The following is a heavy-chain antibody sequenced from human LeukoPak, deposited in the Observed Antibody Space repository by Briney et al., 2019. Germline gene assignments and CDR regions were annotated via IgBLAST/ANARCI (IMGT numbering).Heavy chain of an antibody. D-gene: IGHD1-26*01. J-gene: IGHJ6*03. Sequence: GGSLRLSCAASGFTFSTYWMSWVRQAPGKGLEWVANIKQDGSEKNYVDSVKGRFTISRDNAKNSLYLQMNSLTAEDTAVYYCARNPPGIVGAPTHYCYYMDVWGRGTTVTISS. CDR1: GFTFSTYW. CDR3: ARNPPGIVGAPTHYCYYMDV. V-gene: IGHV3-7*01. CDR2: IKQDGSEK.